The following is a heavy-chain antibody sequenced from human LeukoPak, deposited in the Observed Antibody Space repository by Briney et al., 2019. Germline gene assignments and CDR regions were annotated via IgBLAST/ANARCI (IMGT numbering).Heavy chain of an antibody. Sequence: ASVKVSCKASGYTFTGYYMHWVRQAPGQGLEWMGWINPNSGGTNYAQKFQGWVTMTRDTSISTAYMELSRLRSDDTAVYYCARGLPGIAAADTRYYFDYWGQGTLVTVSS. V-gene: IGHV1-2*04. CDR1: GYTFTGYY. J-gene: IGHJ4*02. D-gene: IGHD6-13*01. CDR2: INPNSGGT. CDR3: ARGLPGIAAADTRYYFDY.